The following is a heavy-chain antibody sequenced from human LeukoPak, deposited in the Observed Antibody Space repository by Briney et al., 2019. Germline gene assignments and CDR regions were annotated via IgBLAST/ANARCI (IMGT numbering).Heavy chain of an antibody. V-gene: IGHV3-30*04. D-gene: IGHD3-9*01. CDR2: ISYDGRNK. J-gene: IGHJ3*02. Sequence: GGSLRLSCAVSGFTXSXYAMHXXXXXPGKGLEWVAFISYDGRNKYYADSVKGRFTISRDNSKNTLFLQMNSLRAEDTAVYYCAKGYYEIHDAFDIWGQGTMVTVSS. CDR3: AKGYYEIHDAFDI. CDR1: GFTXSXYA.